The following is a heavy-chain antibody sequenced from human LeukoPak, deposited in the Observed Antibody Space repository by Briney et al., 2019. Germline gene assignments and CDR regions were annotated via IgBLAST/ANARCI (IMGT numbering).Heavy chain of an antibody. CDR1: GGSISSSSYY. V-gene: IGHV4-39*07. CDR3: ARVEYYSNHNWFDP. D-gene: IGHD4-11*01. Sequence: SETLSLTCTVSGGSISSSSYYWGWIRQPPGKGLEWIGSIYYSGSTYYNPSLKSRVTISVDTSKNQFSLKLTSVTAADTAVYYCARVEYYSNHNWFDPWGQGTLVTVSS. J-gene: IGHJ5*02. CDR2: IYYSGST.